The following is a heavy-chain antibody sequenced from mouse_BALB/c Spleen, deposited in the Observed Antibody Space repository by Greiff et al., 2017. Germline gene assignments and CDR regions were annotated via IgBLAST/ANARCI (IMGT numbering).Heavy chain of an antibody. CDR1: GFAFSSYD. CDR2: ISSGGGST. J-gene: IGHJ4*01. CDR3: ARSNAMDY. Sequence: DVKLVESGGGLVKPGGSLKLSCAASGFAFSSYDMSWVRQTPEKRLEWVAYISSGGGSTYYPDTVKGRFTISRDNAKNTLYLQMSSLKSEDTAMYYCARSNAMDYWGQGTSVTVSS. V-gene: IGHV5-12-1*01.